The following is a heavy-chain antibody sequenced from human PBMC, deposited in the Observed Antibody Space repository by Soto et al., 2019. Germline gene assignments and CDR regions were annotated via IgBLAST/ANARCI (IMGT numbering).Heavy chain of an antibody. J-gene: IGHJ6*02. CDR2: TSRSTSHT. V-gene: IGHV3-11*05. D-gene: IGHD2-2*01. CDR1: GFTCSDYY. Sequence: QEPLVESGGGSVKPGGSLRLSCAASGFTCSDYYISWIRQAPGKGLEWISYTSRSTSHTNYADSVKGRFTISRDNVKNSLYLQMNSVRAEDTAVYYCARECRYCSSLDSLDVWGQGTSVTVSS. CDR3: ARECRYCSSLDSLDV.